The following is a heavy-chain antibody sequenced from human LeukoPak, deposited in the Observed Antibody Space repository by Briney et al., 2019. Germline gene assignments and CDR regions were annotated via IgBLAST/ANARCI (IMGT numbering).Heavy chain of an antibody. CDR3: ARDRLDYDILTGYDWQDAFDI. CDR1: RFTFSSYG. D-gene: IGHD3-9*01. Sequence: NPGGSLRLSCAASRFTFSSYGMHWVRQAPGKGLEWVSSISSSSSYIYYADSVKGRFTISRDNAKNSLYLQMNSLRAEDTAVYYCARDRLDYDILTGYDWQDAFDIWGQGTMVTVSS. V-gene: IGHV3-21*01. CDR2: ISSSSSYI. J-gene: IGHJ3*02.